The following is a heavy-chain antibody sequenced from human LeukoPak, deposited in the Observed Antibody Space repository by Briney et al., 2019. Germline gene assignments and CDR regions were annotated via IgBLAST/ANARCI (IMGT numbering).Heavy chain of an antibody. Sequence: GASVKVSCKASGYTFTSYDINWVRQATGQGLEWMGWMNPNSGNTGYAQKFQGRVTMTRNTSISTAYMELSSLRSEDTAVYYCALNIAVAGIGGDYYYYGMDVWGQGTTVTVSS. CDR1: GYTFTSYD. CDR2: MNPNSGNT. J-gene: IGHJ6*02. CDR3: ALNIAVAGIGGDYYYYGMDV. D-gene: IGHD6-19*01. V-gene: IGHV1-8*01.